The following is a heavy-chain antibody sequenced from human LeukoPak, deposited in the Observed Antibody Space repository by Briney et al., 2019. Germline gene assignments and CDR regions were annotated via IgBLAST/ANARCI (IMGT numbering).Heavy chain of an antibody. D-gene: IGHD1-26*01. J-gene: IGHJ4*02. Sequence: PGGSLRLSCAASGFTFSSYAMSWVRQAPGKGLEWVSAINGSGGSTYYADSVKGRFTISRDNSKNTLYLQMNSLRAEDTAVYYCAKVRSSGSYRGVFDYWGQGTLVTVSS. CDR3: AKVRSSGSYRGVFDY. CDR1: GFTFSSYA. V-gene: IGHV3-23*01. CDR2: INGSGGST.